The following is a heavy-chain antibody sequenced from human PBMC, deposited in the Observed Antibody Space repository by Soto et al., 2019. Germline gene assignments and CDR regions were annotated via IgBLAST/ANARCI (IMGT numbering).Heavy chain of an antibody. J-gene: IGHJ5*02. CDR3: ARDVEVEGYCISPRCWTWFDP. CDR1: GYTFTSYG. V-gene: IGHV1-18*01. CDR2: ISAYNGNT. Sequence: QVQLVQSGAEVKKPGASVKVSCKASGYTFTSYGISWVRQAPGQGLEWMGWISAYNGNTNYAQKLQGRVTMTTDTSTSTAYMELRSLRSDDTAVYYCARDVEVEGYCISPRCWTWFDPWGQGTLVTVSS. D-gene: IGHD2-2*01.